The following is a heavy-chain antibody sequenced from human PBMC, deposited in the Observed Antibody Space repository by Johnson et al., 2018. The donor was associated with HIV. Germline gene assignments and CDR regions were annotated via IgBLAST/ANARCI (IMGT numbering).Heavy chain of an antibody. V-gene: IGHV3-20*04. Sequence: VQLVESGGGVVQPGTSLRLSCAASGFTFDDYGMSWVRQGPGKGPEWVSGITWNGESTYYANSVKGRFTISRDNSKNTLDLQMGSLRAEDMGVYYCARDRGGSYGSGSYYYDSSALDIWGQGTMVTVSS. CDR3: ARDRGGSYGSGSYYYDSSALDI. J-gene: IGHJ3*02. CDR2: ITWNGEST. CDR1: GFTFDDYG. D-gene: IGHD3-22*01.